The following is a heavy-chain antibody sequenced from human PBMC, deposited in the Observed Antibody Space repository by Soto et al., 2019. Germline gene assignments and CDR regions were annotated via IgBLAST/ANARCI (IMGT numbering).Heavy chain of an antibody. V-gene: IGHV3-15*01. Sequence: GGSLRLSCAASGFTFSNAWMSWVRQAPGKGLEWVGRIKSKTDGGPTDYAAPVKGRFTISRDDSKNTLYLQMNSLKTEDTAVYYCTTDVIGSSSDDYYYGMDVWGKGTTVTVSS. CDR2: IKSKTDGGPT. D-gene: IGHD6-6*01. CDR1: GFTFSNAW. J-gene: IGHJ6*04. CDR3: TTDVIGSSSDDYYYGMDV.